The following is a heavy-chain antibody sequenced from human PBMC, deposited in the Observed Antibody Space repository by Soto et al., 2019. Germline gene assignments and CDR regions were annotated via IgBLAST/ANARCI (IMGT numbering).Heavy chain of an antibody. Sequence: QVQLVQSGAEVKKPGASVKDSCKASGYTFTSYYMHWVRQAPGQGLEWMGIINPSGGSTNYAQKFQGRFTMTRDTSTSTVYMDLSSLRSEDTAVYYCARHLAAGDYWGQGTVVTVSS. J-gene: IGHJ4*02. CDR2: INPSGGST. V-gene: IGHV1-46*01. CDR3: ARHLAAGDY. CDR1: GYTFTSYY. D-gene: IGHD6-13*01.